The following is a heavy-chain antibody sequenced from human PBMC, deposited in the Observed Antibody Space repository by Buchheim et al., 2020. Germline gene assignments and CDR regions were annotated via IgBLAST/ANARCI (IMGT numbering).Heavy chain of an antibody. Sequence: QVQLQQWGAGLLKPSETLSLTCAFYGGSFSGYYWSWIRQHPGKGLEWIGEINHSGSTNYNPSLKSRVTISVDTSKNQFSMELSSVTAADTAVYYCARGYSSSWYELYWFDPWGQGTL. D-gene: IGHD6-13*01. CDR2: INHSGST. J-gene: IGHJ5*02. V-gene: IGHV4-34*01. CDR3: ARGYSSSWYELYWFDP. CDR1: GGSFSGYY.